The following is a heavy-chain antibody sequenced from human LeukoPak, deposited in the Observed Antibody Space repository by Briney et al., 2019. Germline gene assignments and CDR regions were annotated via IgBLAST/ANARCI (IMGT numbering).Heavy chain of an antibody. V-gene: IGHV3-23*01. CDR2: IRGSGSNT. Sequence: GGSLRLSCAASGFIFSSYAMTWVRQAPGKGLEWVSTIRGSGSNTYYADSVKGRFTISRDNSKNTLYLQMNSLRAEDTAVYYCAKSAKSTPSYFDTSDYYWFDYWGQGTLVTVSS. J-gene: IGHJ4*02. D-gene: IGHD3-22*01. CDR1: GFIFSSYA. CDR3: AKSAKSTPSYFDTSDYYWFDY.